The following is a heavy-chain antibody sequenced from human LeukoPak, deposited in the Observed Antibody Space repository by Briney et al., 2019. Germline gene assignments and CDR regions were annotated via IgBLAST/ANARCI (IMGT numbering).Heavy chain of an antibody. Sequence: PSGTLSLTCTVSGGSISSYYWSWIRQPPGKGLEWIGYIYYSGGTNYNPSLKSRVTISVDTSKNQFSLKLSAVTAADTAVYYCARERVEMATIIDYWGQGTLVTVSS. V-gene: IGHV4-59*01. CDR3: ARERVEMATIIDY. CDR1: GGSISSYY. CDR2: IYYSGGT. J-gene: IGHJ4*02. D-gene: IGHD5-24*01.